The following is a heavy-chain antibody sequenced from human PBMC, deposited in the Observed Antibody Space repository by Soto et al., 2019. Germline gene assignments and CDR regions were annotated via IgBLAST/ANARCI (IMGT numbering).Heavy chain of an antibody. J-gene: IGHJ3*02. CDR3: ARLRRQLWRHDAFDI. CDR1: GGSFSGYY. D-gene: IGHD5-18*01. CDR2: INHSGST. V-gene: IGHV4-34*01. Sequence: ETLSLTCTVYGGSFSGYYWNWIRQPPGKGLEWIGEINHSGSTNYNPSLKSRVTISVDTSKNQFSLKLSSVTAADTAVYYCARLRRQLWRHDAFDIWGQGTMVTVSS.